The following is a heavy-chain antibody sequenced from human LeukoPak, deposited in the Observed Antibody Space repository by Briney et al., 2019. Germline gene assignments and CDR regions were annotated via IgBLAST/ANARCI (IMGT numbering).Heavy chain of an antibody. CDR1: GYTFTDYA. Sequence: GASVKVSCKASGYTFTDYAINWLRQAPGQGLEWMGWINTNTGNPTYAQGFTGRFVFSLDTSVNTAYLQISSLKAEDTAIYYCARDSTYYYDSSGFSFDYWGQGTLVTVSS. J-gene: IGHJ4*02. CDR2: INTNTGNP. D-gene: IGHD3-22*01. CDR3: ARDSTYYYDSSGFSFDY. V-gene: IGHV7-4-1*02.